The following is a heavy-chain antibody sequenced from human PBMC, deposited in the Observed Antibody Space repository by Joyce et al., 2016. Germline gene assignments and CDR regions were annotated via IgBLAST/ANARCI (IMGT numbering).Heavy chain of an antibody. CDR1: GLTVTNNY. J-gene: IGHJ4*02. Sequence: EVQLVETGGGLIQPGGSLRLSCAASGLTVTNNYMDWVRQAPGKGLGGVSCIQPGGETYYADSVKGRFTISRDSSTNTLYLQMNNLRAEDTAMYYCSRDPYCPGGRCQVGPGWGQGTLVTVSS. CDR3: SRDPYCPGGRCQVGPG. D-gene: IGHD2-8*02. CDR2: IQPGGET. V-gene: IGHV3-53*02.